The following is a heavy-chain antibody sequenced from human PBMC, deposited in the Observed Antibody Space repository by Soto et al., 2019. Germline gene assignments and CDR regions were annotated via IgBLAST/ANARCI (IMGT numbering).Heavy chain of an antibody. CDR1: GFTFSSYA. J-gene: IGHJ4*02. CDR3: ARQPSLRIPLDY. D-gene: IGHD4-17*01. V-gene: IGHV3-33*01. Sequence: QVQLVESGGGVVQPGKSLRLSCAASGFTFSSYAMHWVRQAPGKGLEWVAVIWYDGSNKYYADSVKGRFTSSRDNSNNTLYLQMNSLSAEDTAVYYCARQPSLRIPLDYWGQGTLVTVSS. CDR2: IWYDGSNK.